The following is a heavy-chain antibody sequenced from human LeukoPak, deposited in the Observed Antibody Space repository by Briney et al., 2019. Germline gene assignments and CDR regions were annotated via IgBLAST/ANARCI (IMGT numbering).Heavy chain of an antibody. CDR2: ISSSTTYI. CDR3: ARVPGEMGATLAYLDY. J-gene: IGHJ4*02. D-gene: IGHD1-26*01. CDR1: GFTFHSFS. V-gene: IGHV3-21*01. Sequence: PGGSLRLSCAASGFTFHSFSINWVRQAPGKGLEWVASISSSTTYIYYAGSVKGRFTISRDNAKNLVYLEMNSLRAEDTAVYYCARVPGEMGATLAYLDYWGQGTLVIVSP.